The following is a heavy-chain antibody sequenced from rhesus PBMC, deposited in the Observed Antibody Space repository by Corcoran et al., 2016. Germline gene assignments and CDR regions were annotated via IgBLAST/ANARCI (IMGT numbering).Heavy chain of an antibody. CDR3: ATTIVVITSAFDY. Sequence: EVQLVQSGAEVKKPGASAKISCKASGYTFTDYYLHWVGPAPGKGLEWMGRVDPEDGEAIHAQKFQDRVTITADTSTDTAYMELSSLRSEDTDVYYCATTIVVITSAFDYWGQGVLVTVSS. CDR1: GYTFTDYY. V-gene: IGHV1-111*02. CDR2: VDPEDGEA. D-gene: IGHD3-28*01. J-gene: IGHJ4*01.